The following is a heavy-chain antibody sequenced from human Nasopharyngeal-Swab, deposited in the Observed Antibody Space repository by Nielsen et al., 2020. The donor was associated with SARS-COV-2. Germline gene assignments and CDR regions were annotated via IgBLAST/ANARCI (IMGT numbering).Heavy chain of an antibody. V-gene: IGHV3-23*01. CDR2: ISGSGEST. D-gene: IGHD2-21*01. CDR3: ARDRIVVVFHLDP. J-gene: IGHJ5*02. Sequence: GESLKISCAASGFTFSTYDMSWVRQAPGKGLEWVSGISGSGESTHYADSVKGRFTISRDNSKNTLYLQMNSLRAEDTAVYYCARDRIVVVFHLDPWGQGTLVTVSS. CDR1: GFTFSTYD.